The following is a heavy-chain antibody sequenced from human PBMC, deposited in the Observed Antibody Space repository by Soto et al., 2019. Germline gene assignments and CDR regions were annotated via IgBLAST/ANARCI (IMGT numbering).Heavy chain of an antibody. D-gene: IGHD6-6*01. V-gene: IGHV2-5*02. CDR2: IYWDDDE. Sequence: QISLKESGPALVKPTQTLTLTCSFSGFSLTTTGVGVGWIRQPPGKALEWLALIYWDDDERYNPSLKNRLTITKDTSKNLVVLTMTTVDPVDTATYYCALGIAARPFDSWGQGTLVTVSS. J-gene: IGHJ4*02. CDR3: ALGIAARPFDS. CDR1: GFSLTTTGVG.